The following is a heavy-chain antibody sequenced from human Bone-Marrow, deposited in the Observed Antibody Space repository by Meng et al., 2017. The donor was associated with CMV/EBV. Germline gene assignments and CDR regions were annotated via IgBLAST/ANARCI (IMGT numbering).Heavy chain of an antibody. CDR1: GGSFSGYY. CDR2: ISHVGYT. CDR3: ARGGGDGSNWYFDC. V-gene: IGHV4-34*01. Sequence: SETLSLTCAVYGGSFSGYYWTWIRQPPGKGLEWIGEISHVGYTNYNPSLKSRVTISVDTSKYQFSLRLNSLTAADTAVYYCARGGGDGSNWYFDCWGQGTLVTVSS. D-gene: IGHD6-13*01. J-gene: IGHJ4*01.